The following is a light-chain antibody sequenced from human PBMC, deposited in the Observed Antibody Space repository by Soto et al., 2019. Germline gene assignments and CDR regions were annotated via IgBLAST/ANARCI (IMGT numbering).Light chain of an antibody. V-gene: IGKV1D-13*01. J-gene: IGKJ5*01. CDR1: QGISSS. Sequence: AIQLTQSPSSLSASVGDRVTITCRASQGISSSLVWYQQKPGKTPNLLIYDASTLESGVPSRFSGSGSGTYFTLTISSLQPEDFATYYCQQLNNYQGTFGQGTRLEIK. CDR2: DAS. CDR3: QQLNNYQGT.